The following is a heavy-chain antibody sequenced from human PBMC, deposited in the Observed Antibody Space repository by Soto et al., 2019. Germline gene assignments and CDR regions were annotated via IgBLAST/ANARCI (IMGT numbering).Heavy chain of an antibody. V-gene: IGHV3-33*01. CDR3: ARDRVGATTAGAPYFDY. Sequence: GGSLRLSCAASGFTFSSYGMRWVCQAPGKGLEWVAVIWYDGSNKYYADSVKGRFTISRDNSKNTLYLQMNSLRAEDTAVYYCARDRVGATTAGAPYFDYWGQGTLVTVSS. D-gene: IGHD1-26*01. CDR2: IWYDGSNK. CDR1: GFTFSSYG. J-gene: IGHJ4*02.